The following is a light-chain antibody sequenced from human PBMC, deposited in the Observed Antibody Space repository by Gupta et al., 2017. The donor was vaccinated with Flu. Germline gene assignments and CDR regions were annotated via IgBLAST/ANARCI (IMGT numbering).Light chain of an antibody. J-gene: IGLJ1*01. CDR1: SSDVGGSNY. Sequence: QSALTQPASVSGSPRQSITISCSGNSSDVGGSNYVSWYQQHPGKAPKLMIYDVSNRPSGVSSRFSGSKSGNTASLTISGLQAEDETDYYCSSYTSSSTFYVFGTGTKVTVL. V-gene: IGLV2-14*01. CDR2: DVS. CDR3: SSYTSSSTFYV.